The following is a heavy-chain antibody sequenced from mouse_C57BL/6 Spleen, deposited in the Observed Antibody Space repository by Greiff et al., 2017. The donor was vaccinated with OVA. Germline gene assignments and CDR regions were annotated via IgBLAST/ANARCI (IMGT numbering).Heavy chain of an antibody. J-gene: IGHJ3*01. D-gene: IGHD1-1*01. CDR2: ILPGSGST. Sequence: QVQLQQSGAELMKPGASVKLSCKATGYTFTGYWIEWVKQRPGHGLEWIGEILPGSGSTNYNEKFKGKATFTADTSSNTAYMQLSSLTTEDSAIDYCARAYGSSPLFAYWGQGTLVTVSA. V-gene: IGHV1-9*01. CDR3: ARAYGSSPLFAY. CDR1: GYTFTGYW.